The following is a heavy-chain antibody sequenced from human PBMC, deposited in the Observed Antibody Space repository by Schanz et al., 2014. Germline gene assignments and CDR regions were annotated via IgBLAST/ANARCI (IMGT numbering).Heavy chain of an antibody. CDR2: IKHDGSEK. D-gene: IGHD3-16*02. V-gene: IGHV3-7*03. CDR3: AKYRYSVFDFDY. CDR1: GFTFSNYW. Sequence: EVQLVESGGGLVQPGGSLRLSCAASGFTFSNYWMSWVRQAPGKGLEWVAYIKHDGSEKYHVDSVKGRFTISRDNSKNTLYLQMNSLRAEDTAIYYCAKYRYSVFDFDYWGQGTLVTVSS. J-gene: IGHJ4*02.